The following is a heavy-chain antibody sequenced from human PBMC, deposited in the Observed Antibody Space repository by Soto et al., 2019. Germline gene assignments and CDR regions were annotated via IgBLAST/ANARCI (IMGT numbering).Heavy chain of an antibody. CDR2: IYYSGST. Sequence: PSETLSLTCAVSGYSISSSNWWGWIRQPPGKGLEWIGYIYYSGSTYYNPSLKSRVTMSVDTSKNQFSLKLSSVTAVDTAVYYCARKSCGCAFDPWGQGTLVTVSS. V-gene: IGHV4-28*01. CDR3: ARKSCGCAFDP. D-gene: IGHD6-19*01. CDR1: GYSISSSNW. J-gene: IGHJ5*02.